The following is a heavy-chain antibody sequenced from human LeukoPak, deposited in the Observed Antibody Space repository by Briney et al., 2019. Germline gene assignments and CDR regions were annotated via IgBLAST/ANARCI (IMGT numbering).Heavy chain of an antibody. V-gene: IGHV3-23*01. Sequence: GGSLRLSCAASGFTFSSYVMSWVRQAPGKGLEWVSAISGSGGSTYYAVSVKGRLTISRDNAKNSLYLQMNSLRAEDTAVYYCAGDYGGVGAFDIWGQGTMVTVSS. J-gene: IGHJ3*02. CDR2: ISGSGGST. D-gene: IGHD4-17*01. CDR1: GFTFSSYV. CDR3: AGDYGGVGAFDI.